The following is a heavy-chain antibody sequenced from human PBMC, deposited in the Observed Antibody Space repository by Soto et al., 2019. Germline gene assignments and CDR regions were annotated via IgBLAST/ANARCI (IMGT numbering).Heavy chain of an antibody. D-gene: IGHD3-16*02. Sequence: SATLALTYTVSGGTSSSGGCYGSWIRQPPGKGLEWILYIYYIGSTYYNPSLKSRVTISVDTSKNQFPLKMSSLTAADTAVYYCFSSIVLPQYYYYGMDVWGQGTTVTVSS. CDR2: IYYIGST. V-gene: IGHV4-30-4*01. J-gene: IGHJ6*02. CDR3: FSSIVLPQYYYYGMDV. CDR1: GGTSSSGGCY.